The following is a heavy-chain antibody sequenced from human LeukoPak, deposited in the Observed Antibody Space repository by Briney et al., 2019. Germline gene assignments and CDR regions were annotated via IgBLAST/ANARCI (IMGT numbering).Heavy chain of an antibody. Sequence: PGGSLRLSCAASGFTFSSYWMHWVRQAPGKGLVWVSRTNSDGSSTSYADSVKGGFTISRDNAKNTLYLQMNSLRAEDTAVYYCASIAAAGVQSLDYWGQGTLVTVSS. CDR2: TNSDGSST. CDR3: ASIAAAGVQSLDY. J-gene: IGHJ4*02. V-gene: IGHV3-74*01. D-gene: IGHD6-13*01. CDR1: GFTFSSYW.